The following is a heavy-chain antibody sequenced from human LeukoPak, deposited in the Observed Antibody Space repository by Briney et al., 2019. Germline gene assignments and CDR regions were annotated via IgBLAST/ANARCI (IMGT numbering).Heavy chain of an antibody. Sequence: SETLSLTCTVSGGSISSYYWSWIRQPPGKGLEWIGYIYYSGSTNYNPSLKSRVTISVDTSKNQFSLKLSSVTAADTAVYYCARQANPAVADYYLDYWGQGTLVTVSS. V-gene: IGHV4-59*08. CDR2: IYYSGST. J-gene: IGHJ4*02. D-gene: IGHD6-19*01. CDR1: GGSISSYY. CDR3: ARQANPAVADYYLDY.